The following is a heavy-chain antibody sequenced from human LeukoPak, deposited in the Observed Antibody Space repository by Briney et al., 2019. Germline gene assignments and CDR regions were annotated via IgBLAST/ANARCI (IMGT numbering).Heavy chain of an antibody. D-gene: IGHD2-21*01. V-gene: IGHV6-1*01. CDR3: GINSAFDI. Sequence: SQALSLSCASCGESVPSNSVAGKWTRQSPSRGLEWLGKAYSRSMGNNDHALSVQSRITINTDKTRNQFSLQPNSATPEDTADCARGINSAFDIWGQGTMVTVSS. J-gene: IGHJ3*02. CDR1: GESVPSNSVA. CDR2: AYSRSMGNN.